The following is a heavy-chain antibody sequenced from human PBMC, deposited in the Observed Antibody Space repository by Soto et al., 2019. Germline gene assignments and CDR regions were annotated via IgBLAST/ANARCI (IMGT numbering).Heavy chain of an antibody. CDR1: GGSISSYY. V-gene: IGHV4-59*01. J-gene: IGHJ4*02. CDR2: IYYSGST. CDR3: ARVGRDGYHFGCFDY. D-gene: IGHD5-12*01. Sequence: SETLSLTCTVSGGSISSYYWSWIRQPPGKGLEWIGYIYYSGSTNYNPSLKSRVTISVDTSKNQFSLKLSSVTAADTAVYYCARVGRDGYHFGCFDYWGQGTLVTVSS.